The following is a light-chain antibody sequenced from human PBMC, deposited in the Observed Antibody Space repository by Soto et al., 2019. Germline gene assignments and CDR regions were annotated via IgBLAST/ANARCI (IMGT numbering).Light chain of an antibody. Sequence: QSVLTQPPSASGSPGQSVTISCTGTSSDVGGYDYVSWYQQHPGTAPKLIIYEDTLRPSGVSDRFSGSKSGNTASLTVTGLRAEDEADYYCSSCTGGKRALVFGTGTKLTVL. CDR3: SSCTGGKRALV. CDR1: SSDVGGYDY. V-gene: IGLV2-8*01. J-gene: IGLJ2*01. CDR2: EDT.